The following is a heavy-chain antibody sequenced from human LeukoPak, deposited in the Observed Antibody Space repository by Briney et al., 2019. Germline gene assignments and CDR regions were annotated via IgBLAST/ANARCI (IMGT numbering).Heavy chain of an antibody. CDR2: ISSSGSSI. CDR3: ARHDSSGYPHYFDY. D-gene: IGHD3-22*01. CDR1: GFTFSDYY. Sequence: GGSLRLSCAASGFTFSDYYMSWIRQAPGKGLECVSSISSSGSSIYCADSVQGRFTISRDNAKNSLYLQMNSLRAEDTAVYYCARHDSSGYPHYFDYWGQGTLVTVSS. V-gene: IGHV3-11*01. J-gene: IGHJ4*02.